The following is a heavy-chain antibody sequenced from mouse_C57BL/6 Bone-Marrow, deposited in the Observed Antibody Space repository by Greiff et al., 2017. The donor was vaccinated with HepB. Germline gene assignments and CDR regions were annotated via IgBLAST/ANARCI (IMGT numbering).Heavy chain of an antibody. Sequence: VQLQQSGPELVKPGASVKISCKASGYSFTSYYIHWVKQRPGQGLEWIGWIYPGSGNTKYNEKFKGKATLTADTSSSTAYMQLSSLTSEDSAVYYCARAPSYYGNYGGFAYWGQGTLVTVSA. V-gene: IGHV1-66*01. CDR2: IYPGSGNT. D-gene: IGHD2-1*01. J-gene: IGHJ3*01. CDR1: GYSFTSYY. CDR3: ARAPSYYGNYGGFAY.